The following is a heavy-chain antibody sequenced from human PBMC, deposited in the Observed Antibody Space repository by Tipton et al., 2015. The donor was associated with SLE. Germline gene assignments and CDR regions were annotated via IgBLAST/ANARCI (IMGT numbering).Heavy chain of an antibody. CDR3: AKDYGGSAFDI. D-gene: IGHD2-15*01. Sequence: SLRLSCAASGFTFTNAWMSWVRQAPGKGLEWVSYISSSGSTIYYADSVKGRFTISRDNARNSLYLQMNSLRAEDTAVYYCAKDYGGSAFDIWGQGTMVTVSS. CDR1: GFTFTNAW. CDR2: ISSSGSTI. V-gene: IGHV3-11*04. J-gene: IGHJ3*02.